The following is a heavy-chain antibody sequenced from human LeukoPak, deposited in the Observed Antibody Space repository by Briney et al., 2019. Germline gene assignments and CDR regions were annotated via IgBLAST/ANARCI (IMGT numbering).Heavy chain of an antibody. V-gene: IGHV3-30*03. J-gene: IGHJ4*02. CDR1: EFTFSYYI. D-gene: IGHD3-22*01. Sequence: GGSLRLSCTASEFTFSYYIMNWVRQAPGKGLEWVAVISYDGSNKYYADSVKGRFTISRDNSKNTLYLQMNSLRAEDTAVYYCAAYSSGYYPPFDYWGQGTLVTVSS. CDR3: AAYSSGYYPPFDY. CDR2: ISYDGSNK.